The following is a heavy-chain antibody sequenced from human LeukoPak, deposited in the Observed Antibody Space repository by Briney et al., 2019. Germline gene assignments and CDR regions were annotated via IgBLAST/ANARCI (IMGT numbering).Heavy chain of an antibody. CDR2: IYYSGST. D-gene: IGHD2/OR15-2a*01. CDR1: GGSISSGDYY. CDR3: ASSTGSMIGAFDI. Sequence: PSETLSLTCTVSGGSISSGDYYWSWIRQPPGKGLEWIGYIYYSGSTYYNPSLKSRVTISVDTSENQFSLKLSSVTAADTAVYYCASSTGSMIGAFDIWGQGTMVTVSS. J-gene: IGHJ3*02. V-gene: IGHV4-30-4*01.